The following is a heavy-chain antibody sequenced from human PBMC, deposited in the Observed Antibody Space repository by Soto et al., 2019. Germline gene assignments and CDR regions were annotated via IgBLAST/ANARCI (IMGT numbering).Heavy chain of an antibody. CDR1: GFTFSSSA. CDR3: ARVGSSGSYRHYSFDY. V-gene: IGHV1-58*01. J-gene: IGHJ4*02. CDR2: IDVGSANA. Sequence: GASVKVSCKTSGFTFSSSAVHWVRQARGHRLQWIGWIDVGSANANYAQMLQERVTISRDMSTSTAYMELSSLRPEDTAVYYCARVGSSGSYRHYSFDYWGQGTLVTVSS. D-gene: IGHD3-10*01.